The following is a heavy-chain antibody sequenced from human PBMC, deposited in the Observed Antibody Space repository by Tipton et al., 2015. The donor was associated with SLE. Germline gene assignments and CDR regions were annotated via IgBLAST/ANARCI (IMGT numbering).Heavy chain of an antibody. CDR2: INGDGSST. J-gene: IGHJ2*01. Sequence: SLRLSCAASGFTFRRYWMHWVRQSPGTGLVWVSRINGDGSSTGYVDSVKGRSTISRDNSKDTLYLQMNSLSAEDTAVYYCATARGVLGGSGWYFELWGRGTLVTVSS. V-gene: IGHV3-74*01. D-gene: IGHD1-26*01. CDR1: GFTFRRYW. CDR3: ATARGVLGGSGWYFEL.